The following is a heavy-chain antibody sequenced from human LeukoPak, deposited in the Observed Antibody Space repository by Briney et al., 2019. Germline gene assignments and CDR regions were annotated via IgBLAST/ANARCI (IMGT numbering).Heavy chain of an antibody. V-gene: IGHV1-8*03. CDR2: MNPNSGNT. J-gene: IGHJ4*02. CDR3: AKDPQGYSYGQAIALDY. D-gene: IGHD5-18*01. CDR1: GYTFTSYD. Sequence: GASVKVSCKASGYTFTSYDINWVRQATGQGLEWMGWMNPNSGNTGYAQKFQGRVTITRNTSISTAYMELSSLRSEDTAVYYCAKDPQGYSYGQAIALDYWGQGTLVTVSS.